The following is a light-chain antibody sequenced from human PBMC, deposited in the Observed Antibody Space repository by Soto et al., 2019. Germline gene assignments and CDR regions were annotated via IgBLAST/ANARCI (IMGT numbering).Light chain of an antibody. CDR1: QSISSY. V-gene: IGKV1-39*01. J-gene: IGKJ1*01. Sequence: DIQMTQSPSSLSASVGDRVTITCRASQSISSYLNWYQQKPGKAPKLLIYAASSLQSGVPSRFSGSGSGTDFTLTISXLXPEXXXTXXXXXSYSTPPTFGQGTKVEIK. CDR2: AAS. CDR3: XXSYSTPPT.